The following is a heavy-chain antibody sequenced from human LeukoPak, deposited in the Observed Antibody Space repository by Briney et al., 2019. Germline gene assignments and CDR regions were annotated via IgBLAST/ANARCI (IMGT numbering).Heavy chain of an antibody. CDR3: AKAEYYDFWSGHHDFDY. J-gene: IGHJ4*02. V-gene: IGHV3-23*01. D-gene: IGHD3-3*01. CDR2: ISGSGGST. CDR1: GFTFSSYA. Sequence: GGSLRLSCAASGFTFSSYAMSWVRQAPGKALEWVSAISGSGGSTYYADSVKGRFTISRDNSKNTLYLQMNSLRAEDTAVYYCAKAEYYDFWSGHHDFDYWGQGTLVTVSS.